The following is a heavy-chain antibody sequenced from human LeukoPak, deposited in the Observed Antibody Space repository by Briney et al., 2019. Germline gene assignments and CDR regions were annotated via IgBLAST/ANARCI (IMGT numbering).Heavy chain of an antibody. Sequence: PGGSLRLSCAASGFTFSSYSMNWVRQPPGKGLEWIGEINHSGSTNYNPSLKSRVTISVDTSKNQFSLKLSSVTAADTAVYYCARGDGYREAIGYWGQGTLVTVSS. CDR3: ARGDGYREAIGY. V-gene: IGHV4-34*01. D-gene: IGHD5-24*01. J-gene: IGHJ4*02. CDR2: INHSGST. CDR1: GFTFSSYS.